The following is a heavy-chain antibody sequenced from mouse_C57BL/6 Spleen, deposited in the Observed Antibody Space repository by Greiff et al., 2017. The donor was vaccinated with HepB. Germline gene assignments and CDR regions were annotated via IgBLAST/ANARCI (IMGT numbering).Heavy chain of an antibody. D-gene: IGHD2-2*01. CDR3: ARRWLRLYYFDY. Sequence: DVQLVESGGGLVKPGGSLKLSCAASGFTFSSYTMSWVRQTPEKRLEWVATISGGGGNTYYPDSVKGRFTISRDNAKNTLYLQMSSLRSEDTALYYCARRWLRLYYFDYWGQGTTLTVSS. J-gene: IGHJ2*01. V-gene: IGHV5-9*01. CDR1: GFTFSSYT. CDR2: ISGGGGNT.